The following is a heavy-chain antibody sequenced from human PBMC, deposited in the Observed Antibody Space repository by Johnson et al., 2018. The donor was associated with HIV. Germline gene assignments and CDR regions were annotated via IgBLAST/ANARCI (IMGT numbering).Heavy chain of an antibody. V-gene: IGHV3-30*04. D-gene: IGHD6-19*01. CDR2: ISYDGSNK. J-gene: IGHJ3*02. Sequence: QVQLVESGGGVVQPGRSLRLSCAASGFTFSSYAMHWVRQAPGKGLEWVAVISYDGSNKYYADSVKGRFTISRDNSKNTLYLELNSLRAEDTAVYYCASSVAGRWYSSSAFDIWGQGTMVTVSS. CDR1: GFTFSSYA. CDR3: ASSVAGRWYSSSAFDI.